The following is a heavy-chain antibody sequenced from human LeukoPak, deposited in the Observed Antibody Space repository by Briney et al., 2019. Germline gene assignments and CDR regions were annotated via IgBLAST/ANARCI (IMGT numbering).Heavy chain of an antibody. V-gene: IGHV4-30-4*08. CDR1: GGSISNYY. D-gene: IGHD3-22*01. Sequence: SETLSLTCSVSGGSISNYYWSWIRQPPGKGLEWIAYIYYSGSTYYNPSLKSRVTMSVDASKNQFSLKLSSVTAADTAVYYCARVTGDSSGYYYLDYWGQGTLVTVSS. CDR2: IYYSGST. CDR3: ARVTGDSSGYYYLDY. J-gene: IGHJ4*02.